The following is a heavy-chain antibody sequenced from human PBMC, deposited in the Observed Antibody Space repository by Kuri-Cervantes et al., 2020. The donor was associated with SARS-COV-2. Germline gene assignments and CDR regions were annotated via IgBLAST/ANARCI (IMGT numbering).Heavy chain of an antibody. V-gene: IGHV1-69*05. CDR3: ASLTGELILGNAFDI. Sequence: SVKVSCKASGYPFTGFYLHWVRQAPGQGLEWMGGIIPIFGTASYAQKFQGRVTITTDESTSTAYMELSSLRSEDTAVYYCASLTGELILGNAFDIWGQGTMVTVSS. CDR2: IIPIFGTA. D-gene: IGHD1-26*01. CDR1: GYPFTGFY. J-gene: IGHJ3*02.